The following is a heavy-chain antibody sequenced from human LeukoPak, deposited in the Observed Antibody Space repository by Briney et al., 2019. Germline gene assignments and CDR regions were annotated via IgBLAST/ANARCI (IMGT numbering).Heavy chain of an antibody. CDR1: GFTFNSYE. Sequence: GESLRLSCAASGFTFNSYEIDWVRQAPGKGLEWVSSISSSGSTRDYAESVKGRFTISRDNAKNSLYLQMNSLRAEDTAVYYCARARGSGQYDYWGQGTLVTVSS. CDR3: ARARGSGQYDY. CDR2: ISSSGSTR. V-gene: IGHV3-48*03. D-gene: IGHD2-15*01. J-gene: IGHJ4*02.